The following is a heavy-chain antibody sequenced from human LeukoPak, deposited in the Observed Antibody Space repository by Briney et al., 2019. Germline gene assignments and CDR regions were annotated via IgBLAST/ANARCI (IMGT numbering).Heavy chain of an antibody. CDR1: GGSFSGCY. D-gene: IGHD3-10*01. J-gene: IGHJ5*02. CDR2: INHSGST. V-gene: IGHV4-34*01. Sequence: PSETLSLTCAVYGGSFSGCYWSWVRQPPGKGLEWIGEINHSGSTNYNPSLKSRVTISVDTSKNQFSLKLSSVTAADTAVYYCARGRRITMVRGVITHPWGQGTLVTVSS. CDR3: ARGRRITMVRGVITHP.